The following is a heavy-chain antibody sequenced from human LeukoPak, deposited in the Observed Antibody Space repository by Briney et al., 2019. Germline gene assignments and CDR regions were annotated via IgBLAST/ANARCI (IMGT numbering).Heavy chain of an antibody. D-gene: IGHD2-15*01. J-gene: IGHJ6*03. Sequence: PGGSLRPSCEASGFSFSTYWMSWVRQAPGKGLEWVANIRQDGSEKYYVDSVKGRFTISRDIAKKSLYLQMNSLRAEDTAVYYCAKNGDRGAYCSGGTCYPYYYYYMDVWGKGTTVTISS. CDR3: AKNGDRGAYCSGGTCYPYYYYYMDV. V-gene: IGHV3-7*01. CDR2: IRQDGSEK. CDR1: GFSFSTYW.